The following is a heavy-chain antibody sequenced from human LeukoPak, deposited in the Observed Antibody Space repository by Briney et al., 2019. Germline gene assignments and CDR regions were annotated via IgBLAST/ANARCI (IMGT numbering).Heavy chain of an antibody. J-gene: IGHJ4*02. CDR1: GFTFSSYG. CDR3: AKDGIVVSYFDY. CDR2: ISYDGSNK. D-gene: IGHD3-22*01. V-gene: IGHV3-30*18. Sequence: GGSLRLSCAASGFTFSSYGIHWVRQAPGKGLEWVAIISYDGSNKYYADSVKGRFSISRDNSKNTLYLQMNSLRAEDTAMYYCAKDGIVVSYFDYWGQGTLVTVSS.